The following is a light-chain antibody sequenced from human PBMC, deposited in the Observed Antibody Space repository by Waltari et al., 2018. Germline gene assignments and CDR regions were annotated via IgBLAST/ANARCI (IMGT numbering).Light chain of an antibody. CDR3: LQDSHYPWT. V-gene: IGKV1-6*02. J-gene: IGKJ1*01. CDR1: QDIRYD. Sequence: AVQLPQSPSYLSASGGHSITTTCRSSQDIRYDISWYQHKPGSAPKLLIYLTYSLQSGVPPRFSGSGSGTEFTLTISSLQPEDYATYYCLQDSHYPWTFGPGTKVEI. CDR2: LTY.